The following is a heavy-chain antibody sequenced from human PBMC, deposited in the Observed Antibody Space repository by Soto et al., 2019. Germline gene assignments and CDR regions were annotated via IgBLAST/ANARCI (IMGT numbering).Heavy chain of an antibody. CDR3: ARSAVDDYYYGMDV. V-gene: IGHV1-69*12. CDR1: GDTFSSYA. CDR2: IIPIFHTA. Sequence: QVQLVQSGAEVKKPGSSVKVSCKASGDTFSSYAINWVRQAPGQGLEWMGEIIPIFHTANYAQKFQGRVTITADDSTSTAFMDLSSLRSEDTAVYYCARSAVDDYYYGMDVWGQGTTVTVS. J-gene: IGHJ6*02.